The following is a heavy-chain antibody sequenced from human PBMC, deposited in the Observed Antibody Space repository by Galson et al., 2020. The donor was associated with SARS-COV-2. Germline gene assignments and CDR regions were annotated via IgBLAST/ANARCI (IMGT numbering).Heavy chain of an antibody. CDR2: IGGSSGST. D-gene: IGHD5-18*01. CDR3: STAIATGAVDI. CDR1: NSYA. J-gene: IGHJ3*02. Sequence: NSYAMSCVRQAPGKRLEWVSAIGGSSGSTYYADSVKGRFTISRDNSKNTLYLQMNSLRAEDTAVYYCSTAIATGAVDIWGKVTMVIVYS. V-gene: IGHV3-23*01.